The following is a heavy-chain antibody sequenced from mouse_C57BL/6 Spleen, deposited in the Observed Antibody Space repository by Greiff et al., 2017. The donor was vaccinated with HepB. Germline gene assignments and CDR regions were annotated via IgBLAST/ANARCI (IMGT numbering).Heavy chain of an antibody. CDR1: GYSITSGYY. Sequence: EVQVVESGPGLVKPSQSLSLTCSVTGYSITSGYYWNWIRQFPGNKLEWMGYISYDGSNNYNPSLKNRISITRDTSKNQFFLKLNSVTTEDTATYYCARGSNYWYFDVWGTGTTVTVSS. D-gene: IGHD2-5*01. CDR3: ARGSNYWYFDV. CDR2: ISYDGSN. J-gene: IGHJ1*03. V-gene: IGHV3-6*01.